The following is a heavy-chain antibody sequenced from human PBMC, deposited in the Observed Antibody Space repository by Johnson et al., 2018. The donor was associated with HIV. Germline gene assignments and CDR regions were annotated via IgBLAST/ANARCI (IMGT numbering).Heavy chain of an antibody. D-gene: IGHD3-10*01. V-gene: IGHV3-15*01. CDR2: VKSKTDGGTI. CDR3: TTMSALWFGDLHVFGDGFDI. CDR1: GFTFSNAW. Sequence: VQLVESGGGSVKSGGSLRVSCAASGFTFSNAWMSWVRQAPGQGLGWVGRVKSKTDGGTIDYAAAVKGRFIISRDDSKNTLYLQMNGLKTEDTAVYYCTTMSALWFGDLHVFGDGFDIWGQGTMVTVSS. J-gene: IGHJ3*02.